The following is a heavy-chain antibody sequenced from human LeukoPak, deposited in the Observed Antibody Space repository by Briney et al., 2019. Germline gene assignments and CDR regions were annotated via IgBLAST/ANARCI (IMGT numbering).Heavy chain of an antibody. V-gene: IGHV3-48*03. CDR3: ARDYGGSSPFDY. Sequence: GSLRLSCEASGFTVSSFEINWVRQAPGKGLEWVSYISSSGGTMDYADSVEGRFTVSRDNGKKLVHLQLNSLRAEDTAVYFCARDYGGSSPFDYWGQGTLVTVSS. CDR1: GFTVSSFE. J-gene: IGHJ4*02. CDR2: ISSSGGTM. D-gene: IGHD4-23*01.